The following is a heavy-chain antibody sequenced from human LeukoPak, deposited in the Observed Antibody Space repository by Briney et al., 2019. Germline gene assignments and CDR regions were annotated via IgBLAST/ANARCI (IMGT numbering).Heavy chain of an antibody. V-gene: IGHV3-33*01. CDR2: IWYDGSNK. CDR1: GFTFSSYG. CDR3: AREGGTCSGGSCYNGDYYYYGMDV. D-gene: IGHD2-15*01. J-gene: IGHJ6*02. Sequence: PGGSLRLSCAASGFTFSSYGMHWVRQAPGKGLEWVAVIWYDGSNKYYADSVKGRFTISRDNSKNTLYLQMNSLRAEDTAVYYCAREGGTCSGGSCYNGDYYYYGMDVWGQGTTVTVSS.